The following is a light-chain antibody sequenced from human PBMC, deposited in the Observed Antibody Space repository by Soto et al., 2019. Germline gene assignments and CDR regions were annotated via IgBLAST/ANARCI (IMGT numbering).Light chain of an antibody. CDR1: QSISSW. CDR3: RQYGRSLGFA. J-gene: IGKJ4*01. V-gene: IGKV1-5*03. CDR2: KAS. Sequence: DIQMTQSPSTLSASVGDRVTITCRASQSISSWLALYQQKPGKAPNLLIYKASSLESGVPSRFSGSGSGTEFTLTISRLEPEDFAVYYCRQYGRSLGFAFGGGTKVDIK.